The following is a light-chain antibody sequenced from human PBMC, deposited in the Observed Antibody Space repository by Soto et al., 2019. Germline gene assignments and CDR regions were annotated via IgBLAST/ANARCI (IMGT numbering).Light chain of an antibody. CDR3: EQRSNWLGT. CDR1: QSVSSY. V-gene: IGKV3-11*01. CDR2: DAS. J-gene: IGKJ2*01. Sequence: EIVLTQSPATLSLSPGERATLSCRARQSVSSYLAWYQQKPGQAPRLLIYDASNRATGIPARFSGSGSGTDFTLTISSLQPEDFASYYCEQRSNWLGTFGQGTKLEIE.